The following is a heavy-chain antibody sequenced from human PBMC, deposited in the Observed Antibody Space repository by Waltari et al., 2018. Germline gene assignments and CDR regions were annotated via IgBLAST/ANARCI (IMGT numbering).Heavy chain of an antibody. CDR3: ARDQWFAFDI. V-gene: IGHV3-7*01. CDR1: GFTLASYW. Sequence: EVQLVESGGGLFQPGGSLRLPCADSGFTLASYWMSWFRQAQGKGLGWVANIKKDGGEEYYVDSVRGRFTISRDNAKNSLYLQMNSLRPEDTAVYYCARDQWFAFDIWGQGTMVTVSS. CDR2: IKKDGGEE. D-gene: IGHD3-22*01. J-gene: IGHJ3*02.